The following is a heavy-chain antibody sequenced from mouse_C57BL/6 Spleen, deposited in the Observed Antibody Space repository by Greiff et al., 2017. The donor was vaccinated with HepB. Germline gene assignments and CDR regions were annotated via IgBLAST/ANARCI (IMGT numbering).Heavy chain of an antibody. CDR2: INPNNGGT. CDR3: ARGDSNYEAMDY. J-gene: IGHJ4*01. CDR1: GYTFTDYN. Sequence: VHVKQSGPELVKPGASVKMSCKSSGYTFTDYNMHWVKQSHGKSLEWIGYINPNNGGTSYNQKFKGKATLTVNKSSSTAYMELRRLTSEDSAVYYCARGDSNYEAMDYWGQGTSVTVSS. V-gene: IGHV1-22*01. D-gene: IGHD2-5*01.